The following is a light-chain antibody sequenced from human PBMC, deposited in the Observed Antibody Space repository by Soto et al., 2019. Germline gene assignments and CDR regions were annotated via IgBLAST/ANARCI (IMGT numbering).Light chain of an antibody. V-gene: IGLV1-40*01. Sequence: QSVLTQPPSVSGAPGQRVTISCAGNSSNIGAGYDVHWYQQCPGTSPKLLIYDNNNRPSGVPDRFSGSKSGTSASLAITGLQAEDEADYYCQSYDISLAGVVFGGGTKLTVL. CDR2: DNN. CDR3: QSYDISLAGVV. J-gene: IGLJ3*02. CDR1: SSNIGAGYD.